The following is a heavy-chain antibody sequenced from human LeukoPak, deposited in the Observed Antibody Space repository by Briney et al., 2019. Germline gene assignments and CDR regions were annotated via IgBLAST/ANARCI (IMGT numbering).Heavy chain of an antibody. J-gene: IGHJ4*02. CDR3: ARTNLFDY. CDR2: IKYDGSEK. V-gene: IGHV3-7*03. Sequence: GGSLRLSCVVSGFSLSAFWMSWVRQAPGKGLECVATIKYDGSEKYYVDSVKGRFTISRDNTKNSLFLRMNSLRAEDTATYYCARTNLFDYWGQGTLVTVSS. CDR1: GFSLSAFW.